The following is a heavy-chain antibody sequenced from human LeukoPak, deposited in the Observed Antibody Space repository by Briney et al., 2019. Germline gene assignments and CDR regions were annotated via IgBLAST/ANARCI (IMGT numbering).Heavy chain of an antibody. CDR1: GGSISSSSYY. Sequence: ETLSLTCTVSGGSISSSSYYWGWVRQAPGKGLEWVANIKQDGSEKYYVDSVKGRFTISRDNAKNSLYLQMNSLRAEDTAVYYCAREIKEQSGGRDWGQGTLVTVSS. CDR3: AREIKEQSGGRD. CDR2: IKQDGSEK. D-gene: IGHD3-16*01. V-gene: IGHV3-7*01. J-gene: IGHJ4*02.